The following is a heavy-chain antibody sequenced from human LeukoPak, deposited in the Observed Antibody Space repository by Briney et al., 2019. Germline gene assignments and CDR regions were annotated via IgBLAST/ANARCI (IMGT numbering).Heavy chain of an antibody. J-gene: IGHJ4*02. V-gene: IGHV3-21*01. D-gene: IGHD3-10*01. Sequence: GGSLRLSCAASGFTFSSYSMNWVRQAPGKGLEWVSSISSSSSYIYYADSVKGRFTISRDNAKNSLYLQMNSLRAEDTAVYYCARGAAQGLWFGELRGAFDYWGQGTLVTVSS. CDR2: ISSSSSYI. CDR3: ARGAAQGLWFGELRGAFDY. CDR1: GFTFSSYS.